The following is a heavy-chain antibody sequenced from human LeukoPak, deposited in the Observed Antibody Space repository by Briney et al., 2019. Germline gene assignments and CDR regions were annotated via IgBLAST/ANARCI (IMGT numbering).Heavy chain of an antibody. V-gene: IGHV3-7*01. J-gene: IGHJ4*02. CDR1: GFTFSSYW. D-gene: IGHD1-1*01. CDR3: AKDGSTRVYYFDY. CDR2: IKQDGSEK. Sequence: GGSLRLSCAASGFTFSSYWMSWVRRAPGKGLEWVANIKQDGSEKYYVDSVKGRFTISRDNAKNSLYLQMNSLRAEDTAVYYCAKDGSTRVYYFDYWGQGTLVTVSS.